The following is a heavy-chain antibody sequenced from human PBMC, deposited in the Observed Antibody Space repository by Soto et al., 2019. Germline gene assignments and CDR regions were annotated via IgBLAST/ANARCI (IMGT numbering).Heavy chain of an antibody. CDR1: GYTFTSYY. Sequence: QVQLVQSGAEVKKPGASVKVSCKASGYTFTSYYMHWVRQAPGQGLEWMGIINPSGGSTSYAQKFQGRVTMTRDTSTSTFYMELCSLRYEDTAVYYCANALSAAPDAFDIWGQGTMVTVSS. CDR2: INPSGGST. J-gene: IGHJ3*02. D-gene: IGHD2-2*01. V-gene: IGHV1-46*03. CDR3: ANALSAAPDAFDI.